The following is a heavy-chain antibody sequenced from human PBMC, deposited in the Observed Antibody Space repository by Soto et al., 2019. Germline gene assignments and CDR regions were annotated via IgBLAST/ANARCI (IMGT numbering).Heavy chain of an antibody. J-gene: IGHJ3*01. CDR3: FRRSDYPFD. CDR2: YSCTGST. CDR1: GASIRSHTFY. V-gene: IGHV4-39*02. D-gene: IGHD3-10*01. Sequence: PAGTLSLTCTASGASIRSHTFYWVWIGQGTGKGRVWIGSYSCTGSTYYSPTLKRRVTSSVDTTKKHFSLTLSSVTAADTALYYRFRRSDYPFD.